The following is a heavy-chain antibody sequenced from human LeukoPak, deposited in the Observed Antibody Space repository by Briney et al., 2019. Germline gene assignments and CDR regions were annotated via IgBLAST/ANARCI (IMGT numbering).Heavy chain of an antibody. D-gene: IGHD3-22*01. J-gene: IGHJ4*02. Sequence: ASVKVSCKASGGTFSSYAISRVRQAPGQGLEWMGGIIPIFGTANYAQKFQGRVTITADESTSTAYMELSSLRSEDTAVYYCARDGSYYYDSSGYYSFDYWGQGTLVTVSS. CDR2: IIPIFGTA. CDR3: ARDGSYYYDSSGYYSFDY. CDR1: GGTFSSYA. V-gene: IGHV1-69*13.